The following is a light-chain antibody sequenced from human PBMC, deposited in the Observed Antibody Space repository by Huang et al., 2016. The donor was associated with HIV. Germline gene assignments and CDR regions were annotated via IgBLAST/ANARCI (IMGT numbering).Light chain of an antibody. J-gene: IGKJ2*01. CDR1: PGIGNF. CDR3: QRYNNAPYT. Sequence: DIQMTQSPSSRSTSVGDTVTITCRASPGIGNFLAWYQQKPGKVPKLLIYAASTLHSGVPTRFAGSGSGTDFTLTLSSLQPEDVATYYCQRYNNAPYTFGQGTRLDIK. V-gene: IGKV1-27*01. CDR2: AAS.